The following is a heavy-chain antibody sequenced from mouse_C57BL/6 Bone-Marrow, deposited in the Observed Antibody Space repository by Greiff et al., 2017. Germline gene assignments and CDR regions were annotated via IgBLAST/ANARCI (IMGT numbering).Heavy chain of an antibody. V-gene: IGHV7-1*01. CDR1: GFTFSDFY. CDR2: SRNKANDYTT. Sequence: EVNVVESGGGLVQSGRSLRLSCATSGFTFSDFYMEWVRQAPGKGLEWIAASRNKANDYTTEYSASVKGRFIVSRDTSQSILYLQMNALRAEDTAIYYCARDGLYFDVWGTGTTVTVSS. CDR3: ARDGLYFDV. J-gene: IGHJ1*03.